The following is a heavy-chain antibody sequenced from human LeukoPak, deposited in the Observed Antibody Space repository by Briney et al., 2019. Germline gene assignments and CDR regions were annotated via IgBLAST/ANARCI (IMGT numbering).Heavy chain of an antibody. J-gene: IGHJ3*02. Sequence: ASVKVSCKASGYTFTSYGISWVRQAPGQGLEWMGWISAYNGNTNYAQKLQGRVTMTTDTSTSTAYMELRSLRSDDTAVYYCARALHYDSSGYYLGDAFDIWGQGTMVTVSS. V-gene: IGHV1-18*01. CDR3: ARALHYDSSGYYLGDAFDI. D-gene: IGHD3-22*01. CDR2: ISAYNGNT. CDR1: GYTFTSYG.